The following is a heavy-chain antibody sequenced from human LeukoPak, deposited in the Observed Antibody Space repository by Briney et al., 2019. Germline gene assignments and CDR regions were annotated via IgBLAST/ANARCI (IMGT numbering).Heavy chain of an antibody. CDR3: ARVTRTYMDV. V-gene: IGHV3-7*01. CDR1: GFTFSSYG. CDR2: IKQDGSEK. Sequence: GGSLRLSCAASGFTFSSYGMHWVRQAPGKGLEWVANIKQDGSEKYYVDSVKGRFTISRDNAKNSLHLQMNSLRAEDTAVYYCARVTRTYMDVWGKGTTVTVSS. J-gene: IGHJ6*03.